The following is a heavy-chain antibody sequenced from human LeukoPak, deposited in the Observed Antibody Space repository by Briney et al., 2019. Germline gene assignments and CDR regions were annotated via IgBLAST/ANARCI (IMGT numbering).Heavy chain of an antibody. J-gene: IGHJ4*02. Sequence: GGSLRLSCAASGFTFSSYSMNWVRQAPGKGLEWVSSISSSSSYIYYAASVKGRFTISRDNAKNSLYLQMNSLRAEDTAVYYCARDGAYCGGDCYPYYFDYWGQGTLVTVSS. CDR2: ISSSSSYI. CDR3: ARDGAYCGGDCYPYYFDY. V-gene: IGHV3-21*01. CDR1: GFTFSSYS. D-gene: IGHD2-21*01.